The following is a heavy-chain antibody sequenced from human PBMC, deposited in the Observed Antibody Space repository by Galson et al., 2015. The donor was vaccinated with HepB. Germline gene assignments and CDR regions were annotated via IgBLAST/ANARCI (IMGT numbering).Heavy chain of an antibody. CDR1: GYTFTGYH. V-gene: IGHV1-2*02. D-gene: IGHD3-22*01. CDR3: ARGYDSSGYYSGAPDY. J-gene: IGHJ4*02. CDR2: IKPNSGGT. Sequence: SVKVSCKASGYTFTGYHIQWVRQVPGQGPEWMRWIKPNSGGTRYAQKFQGRVTMTRDTSISTAYMELSSPTSDDTAVYYCARGYDSSGYYSGAPDYWGQGTLVTVSS.